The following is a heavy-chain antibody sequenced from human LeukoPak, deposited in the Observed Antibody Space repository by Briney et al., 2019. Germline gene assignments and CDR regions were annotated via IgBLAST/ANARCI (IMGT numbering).Heavy chain of an antibody. V-gene: IGHV3-74*01. CDR3: ARDAFGVDKSPF. D-gene: IGHD3-3*01. CDR2: IKSDGSTT. Sequence: GGSLRLSCAASGFTFSNYWMHWVRQAPGKGLVWVSRIKSDGSTTYYADSVKGRFTISRDNAKNTLYLQMNSLRAEDTALYYCARDAFGVDKSPFWGQGTLVTVSS. J-gene: IGHJ4*02. CDR1: GFTFSNYW.